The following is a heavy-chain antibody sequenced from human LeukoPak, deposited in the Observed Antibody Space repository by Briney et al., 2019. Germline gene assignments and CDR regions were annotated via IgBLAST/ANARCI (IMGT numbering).Heavy chain of an antibody. CDR3: ARHPGYYYYYMDV. V-gene: IGHV4-39*01. CDR1: GGSISSSSYY. J-gene: IGHJ6*03. CDR2: IYYSGSA. Sequence: SETLSLTXTVSGGSISSSSYYWGWIRQPPGKGLEWIGSIYYSGSASYNPSLKSRVTISVDTSKNRISLKLTSVTAADTAVYYCARHPGYYYYYMDVWGKGTTVTVSS.